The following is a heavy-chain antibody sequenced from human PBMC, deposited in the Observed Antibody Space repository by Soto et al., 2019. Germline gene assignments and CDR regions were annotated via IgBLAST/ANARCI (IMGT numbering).Heavy chain of an antibody. CDR2: ISSSSSYI. D-gene: IGHD4-17*01. V-gene: IGHV3-21*01. CDR1: GFTFSGYS. J-gene: IGHJ5*02. Sequence: PGGSLRLSCAASGFTFSGYSMNWVRQAPGKGLEWVSSISSSSSYIYYADSVKGRFTISRDNAKNSLYLQMNSLRAEDTAVYYCARAGYGGNSSWFDPWGQGTLVTVSS. CDR3: ARAGYGGNSSWFDP.